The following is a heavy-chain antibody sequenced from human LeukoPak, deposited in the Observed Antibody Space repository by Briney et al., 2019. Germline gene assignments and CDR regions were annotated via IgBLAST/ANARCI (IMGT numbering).Heavy chain of an antibody. V-gene: IGHV2-5*02. Sequence: TLSLTCTFSGFSLSTSGVAVGWIRQPPGKALEWLALIYWDDDKRYSPSLKSRLTITKDTSKNQVVLTMTNMDPVDTATYYCAHSSNSGAARFGFDYWGQGTLVTVSS. CDR3: AHSSNSGAARFGFDY. J-gene: IGHJ4*02. CDR2: IYWDDDK. D-gene: IGHD6-6*01. CDR1: GFSLSTSGVA.